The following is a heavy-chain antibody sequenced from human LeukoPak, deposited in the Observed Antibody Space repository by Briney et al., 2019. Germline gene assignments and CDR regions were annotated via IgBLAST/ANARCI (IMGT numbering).Heavy chain of an antibody. Sequence: GGSLRLSCAASGFTFTNYAMSWVRQAPGKGLEWVSTIYFSGGDTYSADSVKGRFTISRDNAKNTLYLQMNSLRAEDTAIYYCAKDQGEAVVPRRFDYWGQGTLATVSS. V-gene: IGHV3-23*01. CDR1: GFTFTNYA. CDR3: AKDQGEAVVPRRFDY. D-gene: IGHD2-2*01. CDR2: IYFSGGDT. J-gene: IGHJ4*02.